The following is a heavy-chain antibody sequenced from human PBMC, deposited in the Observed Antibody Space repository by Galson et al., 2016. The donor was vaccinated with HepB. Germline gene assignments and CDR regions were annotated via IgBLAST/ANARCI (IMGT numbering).Heavy chain of an antibody. V-gene: IGHV3-30-3*01. CDR3: VRDSWGKYYDTNGRLY. Sequence: SLRLSCAASGFTFTSYTMHWVRQAPGKGLEWVAVVSFDGFNKYYTDSVKGRFTIPRDNSNNTLHLQLDSLRTEDTAVYYCVRDSWGKYYDTNGRLYWGRGTLVTVSS. CDR2: VSFDGFNK. D-gene: IGHD2-8*01. J-gene: IGHJ4*02. CDR1: GFTFTSYT.